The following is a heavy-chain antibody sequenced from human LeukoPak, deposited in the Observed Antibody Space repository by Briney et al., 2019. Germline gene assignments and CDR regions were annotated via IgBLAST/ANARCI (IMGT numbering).Heavy chain of an antibody. Sequence: SETLSLTCTVSGGSISSYYWSWIRQPPGKGLEWIGYIYYSGSTNYNPSLKSRVTISVDTSKNQFSLKLSSVTAADTAVYYCAKTRVMVRGVPTYYYYGMDVWGQGTTVTVSS. CDR1: GGSISSYY. V-gene: IGHV4-59*01. CDR2: IYYSGST. CDR3: AKTRVMVRGVPTYYYYGMDV. J-gene: IGHJ6*02. D-gene: IGHD3-10*01.